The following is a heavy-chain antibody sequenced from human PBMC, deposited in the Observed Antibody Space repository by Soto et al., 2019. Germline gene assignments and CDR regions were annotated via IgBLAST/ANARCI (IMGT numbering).Heavy chain of an antibody. J-gene: IGHJ4*02. V-gene: IGHV3-48*01. CDR2: ISSSSSTI. CDR3: ARDGGYSYGPFDY. D-gene: IGHD5-18*01. CDR1: GFTFSSYS. Sequence: PGGSLRLSCAASGFTFSSYSMNWVRQAPGKGLEWVSYISSSSSTIYYADSVKGRFTISRDNAKNSLYLQMNGLRAEDTAVYYCARDGGYSYGPFDYWGQGTLVTVSS.